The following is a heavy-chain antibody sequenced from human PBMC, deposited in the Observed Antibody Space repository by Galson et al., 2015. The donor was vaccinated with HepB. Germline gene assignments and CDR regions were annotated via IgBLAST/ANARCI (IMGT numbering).Heavy chain of an antibody. J-gene: IGHJ6*03. CDR1: GYTFTSYG. CDR2: ISAYNGNT. D-gene: IGHD2-15*01. Sequence: SVKVSCKASGYTFTSYGISWVRQAPGQGLEWMGWISAYNGNTNYAQKLQGRVTMTTDTSTSTAYMELRSLRSDDTAVYYCARRRDIRGVEEGSGGNYYYYMDVWGKGTTVTVSS. CDR3: ARRRDIRGVEEGSGGNYYYYMDV. V-gene: IGHV1-18*01.